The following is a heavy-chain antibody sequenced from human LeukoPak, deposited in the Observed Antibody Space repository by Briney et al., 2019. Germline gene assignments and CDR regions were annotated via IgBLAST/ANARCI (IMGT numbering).Heavy chain of an antibody. D-gene: IGHD5-12*01. CDR1: GYTFSSYC. V-gene: IGHV1-46*01. Sequence: ASVKVSCKASGYTFSSYCVHWVRQAPGQGLQWMGIINPSGGSASYAQKFQGRVTITRDTSASTAYMELSSLRSEDTAVYYCARDNTYRGYDLNDAFDIWGQGTMVTVSS. CDR3: ARDNTYRGYDLNDAFDI. CDR2: INPSGGSA. J-gene: IGHJ3*02.